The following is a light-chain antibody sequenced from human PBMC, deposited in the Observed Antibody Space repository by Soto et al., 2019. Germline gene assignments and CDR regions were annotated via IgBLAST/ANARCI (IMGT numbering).Light chain of an antibody. CDR3: QPRGNWPPSIT. J-gene: IGKJ5*01. CDR1: QSVSSH. CDR2: DAS. V-gene: IGKV3-11*01. Sequence: IVLTHAPATLCFSPGEIATLSVRTIQSVSSHLAWYQQKPGQAPRLLIHDASSRATGTPARFSGSGFGTDFTLTISSLEPEDFAVYYCQPRGNWPPSITFGQGTRLEIK.